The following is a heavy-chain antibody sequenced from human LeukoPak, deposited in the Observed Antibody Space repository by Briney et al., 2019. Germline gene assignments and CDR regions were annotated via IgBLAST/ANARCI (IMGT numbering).Heavy chain of an antibody. Sequence: GGSLRLSCVASEFTFRSYDMHWVRQAPGKGLEWVAVISYDGSNKDYADSVKGRFTISRDNTKNTLFLQMNSLRAEDTAVYYCAKEVRGNAFDIWGQGTMVTVSS. V-gene: IGHV3-30*18. J-gene: IGHJ3*02. D-gene: IGHD3-16*01. CDR2: ISYDGSNK. CDR1: EFTFRSYD. CDR3: AKEVRGNAFDI.